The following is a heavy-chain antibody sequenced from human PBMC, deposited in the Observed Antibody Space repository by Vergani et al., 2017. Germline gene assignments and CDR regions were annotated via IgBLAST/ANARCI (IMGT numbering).Heavy chain of an antibody. D-gene: IGHD3-3*01. CDR3: ARGIGYDFWSGHRALDY. V-gene: IGHV4-31*03. CDR1: GGSISSGGYY. J-gene: IGHJ4*02. CDR2: IYYSGST. Sequence: QVQLQESGPGLVKHSQTLSLTCTVSGGSISSGGYYWSWIRQHPGKGLEWIGYIYYSGSTYYNPSLKSRVTISVDTSKNQFSLKLSSVTAADTAVYYCARGIGYDFWSGHRALDYWGQGTLVTVSS.